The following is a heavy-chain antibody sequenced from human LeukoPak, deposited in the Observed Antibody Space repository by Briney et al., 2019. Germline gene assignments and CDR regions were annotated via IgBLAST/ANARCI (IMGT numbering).Heavy chain of an antibody. CDR1: GFSLGTSGVG. V-gene: IGHV2-5*01. CDR3: AHSLGVYDSDAFDI. Sequence: SGPTLVKPTQTLTLTCTFSGFSLGTSGVGVGWIRQPPGKALEWLALIYWNDDKRYSPSLKSRLTITKDTSKNQVVLTMTNMDPVDTATYYCAHSLGVYDSDAFDIWGQGTMVTVSS. J-gene: IGHJ3*02. D-gene: IGHD3-22*01. CDR2: IYWNDDK.